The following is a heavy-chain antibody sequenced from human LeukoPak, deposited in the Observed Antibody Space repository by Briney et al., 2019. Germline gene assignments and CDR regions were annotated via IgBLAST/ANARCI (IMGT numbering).Heavy chain of an antibody. Sequence: SETLSLTCAVYGGSFSGYYWSWIRQPPGKGLEWIGEINHSGSTNYNPSLKSRVTISVDTSKNQFPLKLSSVTAADTAVYYCARAALKNLPLRRGLVSNWFDPWGQGTLVTVSS. CDR1: GGSFSGYY. CDR2: INHSGST. CDR3: ARAALKNLPLRRGLVSNWFDP. J-gene: IGHJ5*02. V-gene: IGHV4-34*01. D-gene: IGHD2-8*01.